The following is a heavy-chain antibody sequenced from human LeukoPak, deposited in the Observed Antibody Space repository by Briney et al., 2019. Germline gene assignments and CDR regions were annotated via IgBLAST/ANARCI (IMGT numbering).Heavy chain of an antibody. Sequence: PGGSLRLSCAASGFTVSSNYMSWVRQAPAKGLEWVSVIYSGGSTYYADSVKGRFTISRHNSKNTLYLQMNSLRAEDTAVYYCARVGGSGSYYIHYGMDVWGQGTTVTVSS. CDR3: ARVGGSGSYYIHYGMDV. CDR2: IYSGGST. D-gene: IGHD3-10*01. V-gene: IGHV3-53*04. CDR1: GFTVSSNY. J-gene: IGHJ6*02.